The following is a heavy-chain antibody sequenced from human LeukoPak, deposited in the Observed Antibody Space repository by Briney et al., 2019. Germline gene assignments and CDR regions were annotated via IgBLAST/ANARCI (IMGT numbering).Heavy chain of an antibody. J-gene: IGHJ4*02. CDR1: GFTFSNYA. D-gene: IGHD3-9*01. Sequence: GGSLRLSCAASGFTFSNYAMSWVRQAPEKGQEWVSAITGSGGNTYYADSVKGRFTISRDNSKNTVFLQMNSLRAEDTAVYYCAKWGDYDVLTGYYVSDYWGQGTLVTVSS. CDR2: ITGSGGNT. V-gene: IGHV3-23*01. CDR3: AKWGDYDVLTGYYVSDY.